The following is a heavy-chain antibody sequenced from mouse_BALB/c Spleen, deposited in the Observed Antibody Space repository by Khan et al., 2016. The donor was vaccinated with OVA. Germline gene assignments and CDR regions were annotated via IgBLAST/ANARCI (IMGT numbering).Heavy chain of an antibody. V-gene: IGHV5-6-5*01. CDR3: ARGYGNFVNLHYAIDY. D-gene: IGHD2-1*01. CDR2: ISSGGST. J-gene: IGHJ4*01. Sequence: EVELVESGGGLVKPGGSLKLSCAASGFTFSSYAMSWVRQTPEKRLEWVASISSGGSTYYPDSVKGRFTISRDNARNILYLLMSSLRSEDTAMYYCARGYGNFVNLHYAIDYGGQGTSVTVSS. CDR1: GFTFSSYA.